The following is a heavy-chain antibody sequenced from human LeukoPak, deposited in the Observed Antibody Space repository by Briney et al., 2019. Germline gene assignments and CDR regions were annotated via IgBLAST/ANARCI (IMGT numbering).Heavy chain of an antibody. CDR2: INTNTGNP. CDR3: ARDQGGYVYKGIDY. J-gene: IGHJ4*02. D-gene: IGHD5-12*01. V-gene: IGHV7-4-1*02. CDR1: GYTFTTYA. Sequence: GASVKVSCKASGYTFTTYALNWVRQAPGQGLEWMGWINTNTGNPTYAQGFTGRFVFSLDTSVRTTYLQISSIKVEDTAVYYCARDQGGYVYKGIDYWGQGTLVTVSS.